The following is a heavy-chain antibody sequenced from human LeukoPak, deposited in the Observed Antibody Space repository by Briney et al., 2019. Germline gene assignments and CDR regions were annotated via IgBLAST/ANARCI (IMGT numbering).Heavy chain of an antibody. CDR3: ARDRSTYNNYDYYYMDV. V-gene: IGHV4-4*07. CDR1: GVPISSYY. D-gene: IGHD5-24*01. J-gene: IGHJ6*03. Sequence: NPSETLSLTCTVSGVPISSYYWSWIRQPAGKGLEWIGRIYTSGSTNYNPSLKSRVTMSVDTSKNQLSLKLSSVTAADTAVYYCARDRSTYNNYDYYYMDVWGKGTTVTVSS. CDR2: IYTSGST.